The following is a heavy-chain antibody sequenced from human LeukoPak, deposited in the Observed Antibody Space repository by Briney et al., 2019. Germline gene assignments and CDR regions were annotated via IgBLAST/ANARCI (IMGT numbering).Heavy chain of an antibody. V-gene: IGHV3-30-3*01. CDR2: ISYDGSNK. CDR1: GFXFSNYA. Sequence: GGSLRLSCAASGFXFSNYAMHWVRQAPGKGLEWVAVISYDGSNKYYADSVKGRFTISRDNSKHTVYLQMNSLRDEDTAVHYCARGGKYYDSSLSYWGQGTLVTVSS. CDR3: ARGGKYYDSSLSY. J-gene: IGHJ4*02. D-gene: IGHD3-22*01.